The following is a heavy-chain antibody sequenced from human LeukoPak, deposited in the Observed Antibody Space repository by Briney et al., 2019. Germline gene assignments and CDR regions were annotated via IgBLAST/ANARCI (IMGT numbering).Heavy chain of an antibody. D-gene: IGHD2-2*01. V-gene: IGHV1-69*05. CDR2: IIPIFVTA. Sequence: SVKVSCKASGGTFSSYAISCVRQAPGQGLEWMGGIIPIFVTANYAQKFQGRVTITTDASTSTAYMELSSLTSEDTAVYYCARDRYCSSTSCHLPGNNWFDPWGQGTMVTVSS. CDR1: GGTFSSYA. J-gene: IGHJ5*02. CDR3: ARDRYCSSTSCHLPGNNWFDP.